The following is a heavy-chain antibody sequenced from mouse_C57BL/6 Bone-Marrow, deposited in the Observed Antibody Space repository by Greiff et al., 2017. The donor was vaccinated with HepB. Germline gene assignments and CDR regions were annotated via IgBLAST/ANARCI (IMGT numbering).Heavy chain of an antibody. D-gene: IGHD3-2*02. Sequence: VKLMESGPGPVAPSQSLSITCTVSGFSLTSYAISWVRQPPGKGLEWLGVIWTGGGTNYNSALKSRLSISKDNSKSQVFLKMNSLQTDDTARYYCARKTAQATYAMDYWGQGTSVTVSS. CDR2: IWTGGGT. J-gene: IGHJ4*01. CDR1: GFSLTSYA. V-gene: IGHV2-9-1*01. CDR3: ARKTAQATYAMDY.